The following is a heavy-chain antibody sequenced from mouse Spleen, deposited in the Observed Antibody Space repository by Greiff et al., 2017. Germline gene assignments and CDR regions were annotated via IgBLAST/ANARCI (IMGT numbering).Heavy chain of an antibody. CDR1: GFSLTNYA. J-gene: IGHJ2*01. D-gene: IGHD4-1*01. Sequence: VKLMESGPGLVAPSQSLSITCTVSGFSLTNYAVHWVRQSPGKGLEWLGVIWSDGSTDYNAAFISRLSISKDNSKSQVFFKMNSLQADDTAIYYCARKGDWDEDYFDYWGQGTTLTVSS. CDR3: ARKGDWDEDYFDY. CDR2: IWSDGST. V-gene: IGHV2-4-1*01.